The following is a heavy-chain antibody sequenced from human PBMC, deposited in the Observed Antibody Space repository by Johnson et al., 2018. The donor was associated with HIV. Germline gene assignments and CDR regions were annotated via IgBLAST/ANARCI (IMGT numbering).Heavy chain of an antibody. Sequence: QVQLVDSGGGLVKPGGSLRLSCAASGFTFSDYYMSWIRQAPGKGLEWVSYISSSGSTIFYADSVKGRFTISRDNAKNSLYLQMHSLRAEDTAVYYCASGYYYGSGTYHGAFDIWGQGTMVTVSS. D-gene: IGHD3-10*01. CDR3: ASGYYYGSGTYHGAFDI. J-gene: IGHJ3*02. V-gene: IGHV3-11*04. CDR1: GFTFSDYY. CDR2: ISSSGSTI.